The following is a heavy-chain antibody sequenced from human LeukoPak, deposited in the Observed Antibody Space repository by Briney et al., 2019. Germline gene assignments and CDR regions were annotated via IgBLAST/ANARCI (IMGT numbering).Heavy chain of an antibody. V-gene: IGHV3-11*04. D-gene: IGHD5-18*01. J-gene: IGHJ4*02. Sequence: GGSLRLSCAAAGFSLSDWYMSWTRRAPGKGLEHVGYTSPTGTDISHGDSVKGRFTISRDNARNSLYLEMKSLTVDDTAVYLCARGHTAIGLWGQRTLVTVSS. CDR1: GFSLSDWY. CDR2: TSPTGTDI. CDR3: ARGHTAIGL.